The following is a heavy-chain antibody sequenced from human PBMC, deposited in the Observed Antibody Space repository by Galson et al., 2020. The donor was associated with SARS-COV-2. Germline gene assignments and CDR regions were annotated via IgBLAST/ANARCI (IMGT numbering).Heavy chain of an antibody. Sequence: GGSLRLSCAAYGFTFSSYSMNWVRQAPGKGLEWVSSISSSSSYIYYADSVKGRFTISRDNAKNSLYLQMNSLRAEDTAVYYCAREWGYCSSTSCYAGGYFDYWGQGTLVTVSS. J-gene: IGHJ4*02. CDR2: ISSSSSYI. V-gene: IGHV3-21*01. CDR3: AREWGYCSSTSCYAGGYFDY. CDR1: GFTFSSYS. D-gene: IGHD2-2*01.